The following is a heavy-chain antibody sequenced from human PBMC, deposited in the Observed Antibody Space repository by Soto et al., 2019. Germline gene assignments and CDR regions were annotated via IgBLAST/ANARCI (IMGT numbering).Heavy chain of an antibody. D-gene: IGHD3-3*01. V-gene: IGHV1-69*13. CDR3: ARDRVTIFGVSSPYYYGMDV. Sequence: ASVKVSCKASGGTFSSYAISWVRQAPGQGLEWMGGIIPIFGTANYAQKFRGRVTITADESTSTAYMELSSLRSEDTAVYYCARDRVTIFGVSSPYYYGMDVWGQGTTVTVSS. CDR2: IIPIFGTA. CDR1: GGTFSSYA. J-gene: IGHJ6*02.